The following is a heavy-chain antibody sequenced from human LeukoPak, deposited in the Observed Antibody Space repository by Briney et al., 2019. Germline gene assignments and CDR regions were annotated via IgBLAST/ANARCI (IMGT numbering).Heavy chain of an antibody. Sequence: GGSLRLSCAASGFTFDDYGMSWVRQAPGKGLEWVSGIIWNSGSIGYADSVKGRFTISRDNAKNSLYLQMNSLRAEDTALYYCAKVSWGEGDQGVYYFDYWGQGTLVTVSS. V-gene: IGHV3-9*01. CDR1: GFTFDDYG. J-gene: IGHJ4*02. CDR3: AKVSWGEGDQGVYYFDY. D-gene: IGHD3-16*01. CDR2: IIWNSGSI.